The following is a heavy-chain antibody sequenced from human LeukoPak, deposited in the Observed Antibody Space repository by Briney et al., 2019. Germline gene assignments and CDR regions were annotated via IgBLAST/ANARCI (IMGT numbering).Heavy chain of an antibody. CDR1: GYTLTELS. V-gene: IGHV1-24*01. D-gene: IGHD3-3*01. CDR2: FDPEDGET. CDR3: ARAASIFGVAIPAY. J-gene: IGHJ4*02. Sequence: GASVKVSCKVSGYTLTELSMHWVRQAPGKGLEWMGGFDPEDGETIYAQKFQGRVTMTEDTSTDTAYMELSSLRSGDTAVYYCARAASIFGVAIPAYWGQGTLVTVSS.